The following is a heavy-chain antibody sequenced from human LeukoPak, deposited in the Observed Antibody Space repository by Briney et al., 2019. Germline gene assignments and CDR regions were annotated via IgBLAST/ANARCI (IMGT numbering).Heavy chain of an antibody. Sequence: SVKVSCKASRGTFSSYAISWVRQTPGQGLEWMGGIIPSFGTANYATKFQGRVTVTTDESTSTAYMELSSLRSEDTAVYYCASSAGYYYDSSCSFWGQGTMVTVSS. V-gene: IGHV1-69*05. CDR2: IIPSFGTA. CDR1: RGTFSSYA. J-gene: IGHJ3*01. D-gene: IGHD3-22*01. CDR3: ASSAGYYYDSSCSF.